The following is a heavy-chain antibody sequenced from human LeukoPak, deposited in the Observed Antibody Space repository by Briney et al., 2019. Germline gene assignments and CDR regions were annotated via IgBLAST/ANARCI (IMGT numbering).Heavy chain of an antibody. CDR1: GFTFSSYA. CDR2: ISYDGSNK. Sequence: GGSLRLSCAASGFTFSSYAMHWVRQAPGKGLEWVAVISYDGSNKYYADSVKGRFTISRDNSKNTLYLQMNSLRAEDTAVYYCARDLVYSTLGYWGQGTLVTVSS. CDR3: ARDLVYSTLGY. J-gene: IGHJ4*02. V-gene: IGHV3-30-3*01. D-gene: IGHD2-15*01.